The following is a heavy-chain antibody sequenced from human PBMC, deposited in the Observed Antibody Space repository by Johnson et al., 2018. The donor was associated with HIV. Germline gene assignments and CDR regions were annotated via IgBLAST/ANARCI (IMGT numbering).Heavy chain of an antibody. CDR3: ARVGRNSSGWYVDAFDI. CDR2: IYPGGTT. D-gene: IGHD6-19*01. CDR1: GFTFSSYA. J-gene: IGHJ3*02. V-gene: IGHV3-NL1*01. Sequence: VQLLESGGGVVQPGRSLRLSCAASGFTFSSYAMHWVRQAPGKGLEWVSLIYPGGTTFYADSVKGRFSISRDNSKNTLYLQMNSLRAEDTAVYYCARVGRNSSGWYVDAFDIWGQGTMVTVSS.